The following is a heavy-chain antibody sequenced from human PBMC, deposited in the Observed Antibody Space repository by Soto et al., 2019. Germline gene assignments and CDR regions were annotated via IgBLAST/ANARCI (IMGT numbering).Heavy chain of an antibody. CDR2: ISGGGDFR. CDR1: GFTFSNHA. Sequence: GGSLRLSCAASGFTFSNHAMSWVRQAPGKGLEWVSTISGGGDFRDYADSVKGRFTISRDNSKNTLFLQMNSLRAEDTAVYYCAKAPGGFNFFIEYWGQGTLVTVSS. J-gene: IGHJ4*02. V-gene: IGHV3-23*01. CDR3: AKAPGGFNFFIEY. D-gene: IGHD5-12*01.